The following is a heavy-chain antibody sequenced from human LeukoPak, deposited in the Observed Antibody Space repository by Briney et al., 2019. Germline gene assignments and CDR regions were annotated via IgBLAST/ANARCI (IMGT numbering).Heavy chain of an antibody. CDR3: ARHEATVTNFDY. D-gene: IGHD4-17*01. Sequence: PSETLSLTCTVSGGSISSYYWSWIRQPPGKGLEWIGYIYYSGSTNYNPSLKSRVTISVDTSKNQFSLKLNSVTAADTAVYYCARHEATVTNFDYWGQGTLVTVSS. CDR2: IYYSGST. CDR1: GGSISSYY. V-gene: IGHV4-59*08. J-gene: IGHJ4*02.